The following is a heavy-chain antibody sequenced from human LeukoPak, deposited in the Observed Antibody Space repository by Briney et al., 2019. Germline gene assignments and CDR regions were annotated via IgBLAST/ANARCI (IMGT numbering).Heavy chain of an antibody. J-gene: IGHJ4*02. CDR2: INHSGST. Sequence: ASETLSLTCAVYGGSFSGYYWSWIRQPPGKGLEWIGEINHSGSTNYNPSLKSRVTISVDTSKNQFSLKLSSVTAADTAVYYCARGCIAAAGTQEAFDYWGQGTLVTVSS. CDR3: ARGCIAAAGTQEAFDY. D-gene: IGHD6-13*01. CDR1: GGSFSGYY. V-gene: IGHV4-34*01.